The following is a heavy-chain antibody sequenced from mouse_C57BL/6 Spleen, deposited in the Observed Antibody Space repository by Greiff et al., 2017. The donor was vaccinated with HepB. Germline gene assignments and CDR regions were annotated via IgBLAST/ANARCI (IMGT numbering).Heavy chain of an antibody. CDR2: INPNNGGT. D-gene: IGHD2-10*02. V-gene: IGHV1-26*01. J-gene: IGHJ1*03. CDR1: GYTFTDYY. CDR3: ARSVWLLRDWYFDV. Sequence: EVQLQQSGPELVKPGASVKISCKASGYTFTDYYMNWVKQSHGKSLEWIGDINPNNGGTSYNQKFKGKATLTVDKSSSTAYMELRSLTSEDSAVYYCARSVWLLRDWYFDVWGTGTTVTVSS.